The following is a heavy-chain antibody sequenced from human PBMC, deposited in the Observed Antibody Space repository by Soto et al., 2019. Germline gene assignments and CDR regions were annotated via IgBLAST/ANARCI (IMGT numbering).Heavy chain of an antibody. CDR2: HYSGGST. Sequence: AGSLRLSCAISGFSVSSNYLSWVRQAPGKGLEWVSVHYSGGSTYYADSVQGRFTISRDKSNNTLYLQMRRVRAEDTAVYFCARHRHPRGTVGATSPLDTWGQGTQVTVSS. CDR1: GFSVSSNY. V-gene: IGHV3-66*04. J-gene: IGHJ5*02. D-gene: IGHD1-26*01. CDR3: ARHRHPRGTVGATSPLDT.